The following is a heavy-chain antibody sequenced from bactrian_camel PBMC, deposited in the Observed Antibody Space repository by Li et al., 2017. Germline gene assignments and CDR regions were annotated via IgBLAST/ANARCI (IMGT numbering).Heavy chain of an antibody. J-gene: IGHJ4*01. CDR3: AADVSPSCGTWAIAEFDF. CDR2: IRRSGGET. D-gene: IGHD2*01. Sequence: HVQLVESGGGSVQAGGSLRLSCKVSGHSRGSNCVGWYRLPPGRAPAEREGIAAIRRSGGETYYVDAVRGRFTISQDYIKRTLNLQMNSLKPEDTAMYYCAADVSPSCGTWAIAEFDFWGQGTQVTVS. CDR1: GHSRGSNC. V-gene: IGHV3-3*01.